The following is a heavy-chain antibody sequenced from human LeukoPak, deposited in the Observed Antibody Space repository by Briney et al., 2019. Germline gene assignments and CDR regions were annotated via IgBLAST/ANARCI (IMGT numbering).Heavy chain of an antibody. Sequence: SQTLSLTCAVSGGSISSGGYSWSWIRQPPGKGLEWIGYIYHSGSTYYNPSLKSRVTISVDRSKNQFSLKLSSVTAADTAVYYCGSSGWYQLPDYWGQGTLVTVSS. CDR1: GGSISSGGYS. J-gene: IGHJ4*02. D-gene: IGHD6-19*01. CDR3: GSSGWYQLPDY. V-gene: IGHV4-30-2*01. CDR2: IYHSGST.